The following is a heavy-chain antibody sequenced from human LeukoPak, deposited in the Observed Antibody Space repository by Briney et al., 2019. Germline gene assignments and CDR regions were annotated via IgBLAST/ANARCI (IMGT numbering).Heavy chain of an antibody. CDR2: ISYIGGT. CDR1: GASISGHY. D-gene: IGHD1-14*01. CDR3: ARDQISINALDM. Sequence: KTSETLSLTCNVSGASISGHYLTWIRQPPGKGLEWIGYISYIGGTNYNPSLKSRVTISVDTSKNQFSLKLRSVTAADTAVYYCARDQISINALDMWGQGTMVTVSS. V-gene: IGHV4-59*11. J-gene: IGHJ3*02.